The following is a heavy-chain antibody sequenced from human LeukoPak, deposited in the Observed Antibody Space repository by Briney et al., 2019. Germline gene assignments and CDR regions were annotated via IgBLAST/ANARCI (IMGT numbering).Heavy chain of an antibody. Sequence: PSQTLSLTCTVSGGSISSGGYHWSWIRQHPGKGLEWIGYIYYSGSTFYNPSLKSRLTISVDTSKNQFSLKLSSVTAADTAVYYCARDLGATGVFDYWGQGTLVTVSS. CDR2: IYYSGST. J-gene: IGHJ4*02. CDR1: GGSISSGGYH. CDR3: ARDLGATGVFDY. D-gene: IGHD1-26*01. V-gene: IGHV4-31*03.